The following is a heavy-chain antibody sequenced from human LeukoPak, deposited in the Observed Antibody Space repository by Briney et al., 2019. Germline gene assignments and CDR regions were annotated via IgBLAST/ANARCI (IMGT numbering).Heavy chain of an antibody. CDR2: IYYSGST. Sequence: SETLSLTCTVSGGSISSGDYYWSWIGQPPWKGLEWIGYIYYSGSTYYNPSLKSRVTISVDTSKNQFSLKLSSVTAADTAVYYCASSRYCSSTSCHLRDYWGQGTLVTVSS. CDR1: GGSISSGDYY. CDR3: ASSRYCSSTSCHLRDY. V-gene: IGHV4-30-4*08. J-gene: IGHJ4*02. D-gene: IGHD2-2*01.